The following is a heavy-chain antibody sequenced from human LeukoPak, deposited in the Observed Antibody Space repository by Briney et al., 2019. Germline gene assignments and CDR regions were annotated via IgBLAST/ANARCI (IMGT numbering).Heavy chain of an antibody. CDR2: ISSSSSYI. CDR3: ARDLSVGYYGSGSSPLFDY. V-gene: IGHV3-21*01. J-gene: IGHJ4*02. CDR1: GFTFSSYS. Sequence: PGGSLRLSCAASGFTFSSYSMNWVRQAPGKGLEWVSSISSSSSYIYYADSVKGRFTISRDNAKNSLYLQMNSLRAEDTAVYYCARDLSVGYYGSGSSPLFDYWGQGTLVAVSS. D-gene: IGHD3-10*01.